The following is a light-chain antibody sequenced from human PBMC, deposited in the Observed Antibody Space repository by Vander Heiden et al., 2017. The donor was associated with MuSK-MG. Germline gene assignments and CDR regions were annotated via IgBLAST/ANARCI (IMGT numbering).Light chain of an antibody. V-gene: IGLV3-19*01. CDR1: SLRGDY. CDR2: GKN. J-gene: IGLJ2*01. Sequence: SSELTQDPAVSVALGPAVRSRCHGDSLRGDYASWYQQKPGPAPVLVIYGKNNRPSGIPDRFSGSSSGNTASLTITGAQAEDEADYYCNSRDSSGNHVVFGGGTKLTVL. CDR3: NSRDSSGNHVV.